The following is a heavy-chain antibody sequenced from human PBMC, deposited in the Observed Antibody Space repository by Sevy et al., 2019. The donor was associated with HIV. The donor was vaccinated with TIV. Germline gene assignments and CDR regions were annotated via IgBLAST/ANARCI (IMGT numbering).Heavy chain of an antibody. D-gene: IGHD6-19*01. V-gene: IGHV3-30*02. CDR2: IWYDGSNK. CDR3: AKDPSIAVAARGGYFDY. J-gene: IGHJ4*02. CDR1: GFTFSSYG. Sequence: GGSLRLSCAASGFTFSSYGMHWVRQAPGKGLEWVAVIWYDGSNKYYADSVKGRFTISRDNSKNTLYLQMNSLRAEDTAVYYCAKDPSIAVAARGGYFDYWGQGTLVTVSS.